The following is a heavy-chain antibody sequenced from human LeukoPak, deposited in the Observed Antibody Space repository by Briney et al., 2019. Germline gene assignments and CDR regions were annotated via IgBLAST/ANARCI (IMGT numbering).Heavy chain of an antibody. CDR3: ANGNRCTSPNCLGYYYFYMDV. J-gene: IGHJ6*03. CDR2: FSGSGGTT. V-gene: IGHV3-23*01. D-gene: IGHD2-8*01. CDR1: GFTFSSYA. Sequence: YPGGSPRLSCAASGFTFSSYAMNWVRQAPGRGLEWVSGFSGSGGTTYYADSVKGRFTISRDNSKNTLYLQMNSLRAEDTAVYYCANGNRCTSPNCLGYYYFYMDVWGKGTTVTVSS.